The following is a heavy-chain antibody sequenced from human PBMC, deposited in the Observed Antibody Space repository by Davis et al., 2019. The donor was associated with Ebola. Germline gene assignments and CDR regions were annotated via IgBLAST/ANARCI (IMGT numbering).Heavy chain of an antibody. Sequence: MPSETLSLTCAVYGGSFSDYFWSWIRQPPGKGLKWIGEINHIGSTNYNPSLKSRVTISVDTSKNQFSLKLSSVTAADTAVYYCARGRGYQKSNWFDPWGQGTLVTVSS. CDR1: GGSFSDYF. V-gene: IGHV4-34*01. CDR3: ARGRGYQKSNWFDP. D-gene: IGHD5-12*01. J-gene: IGHJ5*02. CDR2: INHIGST.